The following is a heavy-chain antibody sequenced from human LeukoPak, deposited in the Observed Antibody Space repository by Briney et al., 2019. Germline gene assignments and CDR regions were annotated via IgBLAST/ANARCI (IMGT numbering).Heavy chain of an antibody. CDR2: MNADGRTI. CDR3: ARAGNYYFDL. V-gene: IGHV3-74*01. J-gene: IGHJ2*01. Sequence: LSGGSLRLSCAASGFTFSSSWMHWVRHGPGKGLVWVARMNADGRTINYADSVKGRFTISRDNAKNTLYLQMNSLRTEDAAVYYCARAGNYYFDLWGRGTQVTVSS. CDR1: GFTFSSSW. D-gene: IGHD1-7*01.